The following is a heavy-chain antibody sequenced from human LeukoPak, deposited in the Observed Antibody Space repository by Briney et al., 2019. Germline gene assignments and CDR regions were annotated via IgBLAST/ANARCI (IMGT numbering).Heavy chain of an antibody. Sequence: GGSLRLSCAASGFTFSRYAMTWVRQAPGKGLEWVSAISGSGGSTYYADSVKGRFIISRDNSKNTVFLQMNSLRAEDTAVYYCGKGDGEIPDNWFDPWGQGTLVTVSS. V-gene: IGHV3-23*01. CDR3: GKGDGEIPDNWFDP. CDR2: ISGSGGST. J-gene: IGHJ5*02. CDR1: GFTFSRYA. D-gene: IGHD4-17*01.